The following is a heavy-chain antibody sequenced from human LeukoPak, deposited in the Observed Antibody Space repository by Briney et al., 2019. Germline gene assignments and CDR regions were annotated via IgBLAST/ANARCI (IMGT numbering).Heavy chain of an antibody. CDR3: ARDRISFIVIPRGFDY. J-gene: IGHJ4*02. V-gene: IGHV3-33*08. CDR2: IWYDGSNK. Sequence: GGSLRLSCAASGFTFSSHWMTWVRQAPGKGLEWVAVIWYDGSNKYYADSVKGRFTISRDNSKNTLYLQMNSLRAEDTAVYYCARDRISFIVIPRGFDYWGQGTLVTVSS. CDR1: GFTFSSHW. D-gene: IGHD3-16*02.